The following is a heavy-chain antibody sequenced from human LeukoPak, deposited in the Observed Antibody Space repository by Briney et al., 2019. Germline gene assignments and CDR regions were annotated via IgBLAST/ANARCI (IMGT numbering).Heavy chain of an antibody. CDR3: AREKNSYGIDY. CDR1: GFTFSSYA. V-gene: IGHV3-30*01. Sequence: GGSLRLSCAASGFTFSSYAVHWVRQAPGKGLEWGAVISYDGSNKYYADSVKGRFTISRDNTKNTLYLQMNSLRAEDTALYYCAREKNSYGIDYWGQGTLVTVSS. CDR2: ISYDGSNK. J-gene: IGHJ4*02. D-gene: IGHD5-18*01.